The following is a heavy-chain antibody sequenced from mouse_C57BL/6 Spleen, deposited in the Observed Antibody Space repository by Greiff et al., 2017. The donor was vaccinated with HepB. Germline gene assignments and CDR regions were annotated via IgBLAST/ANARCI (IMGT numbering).Heavy chain of an antibody. Sequence: EVQRVESGGGLVKPGGSLKLSCAASGFTFSSYAMSWVRQTPEKRLEWVATISDGGSYTYYPDNVKGRFTISRDNAKNNLYLQMSHLKSEDTAMYYCARDEARGSYFDYWGQGTTLTVSS. CDR2: ISDGGSYT. J-gene: IGHJ2*01. CDR1: GFTFSSYA. V-gene: IGHV5-4*01. CDR3: ARDEARGSYFDY. D-gene: IGHD3-1*01.